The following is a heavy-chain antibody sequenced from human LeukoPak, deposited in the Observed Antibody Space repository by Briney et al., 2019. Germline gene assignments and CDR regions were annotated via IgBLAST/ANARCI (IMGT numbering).Heavy chain of an antibody. CDR1: GGSISSGDYY. V-gene: IGHV4-30-4*08. CDR2: IYCSGST. D-gene: IGHD1-26*01. Sequence: PSETLSLTCTVSGGSISSGDYYWSWIRQPPGKGLEWIGYIYCSGSTYYNPSLKSRVTISVDTSKNQFSLKLSSVTAADTAVYYCARASGELFFDYWGQGTLVTVSS. J-gene: IGHJ4*02. CDR3: ARASGELFFDY.